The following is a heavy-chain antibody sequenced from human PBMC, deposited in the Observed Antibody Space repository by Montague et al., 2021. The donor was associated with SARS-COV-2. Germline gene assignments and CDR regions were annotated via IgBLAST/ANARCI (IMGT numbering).Heavy chain of an antibody. V-gene: IGHV3-30*04. CDR1: GFTFSSYA. J-gene: IGHJ4*02. Sequence: SLRLSCAASGFTFSSYAMHWVRQAPGKGLEWVAVISYDGTNEYYADSVKGRFTISRDNSKNTLYLQINSLRAEDTAVYYCAREGITAAGKDFDYWGQGTLVTVSS. CDR2: ISYDGTNE. D-gene: IGHD6-13*01. CDR3: AREGITAAGKDFDY.